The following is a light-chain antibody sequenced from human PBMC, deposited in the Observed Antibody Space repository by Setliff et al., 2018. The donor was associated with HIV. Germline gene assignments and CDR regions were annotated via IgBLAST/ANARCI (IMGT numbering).Light chain of an antibody. J-gene: IGLJ1*01. Sequence: QSVLTQPASVSGSPGQSITISCTGTSSDVGGYNYVSWYQQHPGKAPKLMVYEVTYRPSGVSNRFSASKSGNTASLTISELQADDEADYYCCSYTGDNVLYVFGTGTKVTVL. CDR2: EVT. V-gene: IGLV2-14*01. CDR1: SSDVGGYNY. CDR3: CSYTGDNVLYV.